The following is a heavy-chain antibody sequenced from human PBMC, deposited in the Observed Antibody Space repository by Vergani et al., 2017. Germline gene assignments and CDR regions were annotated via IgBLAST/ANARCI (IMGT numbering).Heavy chain of an antibody. J-gene: IGHJ4*02. Sequence: QVQLVESGGGVFQRGGSLRLSCATSGFTLSNYDMQWIRQGPGKGLEFVAFIQFDGSNQYYADSVKGRFTLSRDFSKNTLYLQMNSLRTDDTATYYCAKHFRGWGSDYWGQGTQVIVSS. CDR3: AKHFRGWGSDY. D-gene: IGHD3-16*01. CDR1: GFTLSNYD. CDR2: IQFDGSNQ. V-gene: IGHV3-30*02.